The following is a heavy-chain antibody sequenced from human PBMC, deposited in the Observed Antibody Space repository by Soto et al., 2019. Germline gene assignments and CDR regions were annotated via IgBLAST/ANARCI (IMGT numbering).Heavy chain of an antibody. Sequence: PSETLSLTCTVSGGSISSGDYYWSWIRQPPGKGLEWFGYIYYSGSTYYNPSLKSRVTISVDTSKNQFSLKLSSVTAADTAVYYCARGGRFLEWLLSPLGYNWFDPWGQGTLVTVSS. CDR2: IYYSGST. J-gene: IGHJ5*02. CDR3: ARGGRFLEWLLSPLGYNWFDP. V-gene: IGHV4-30-4*01. CDR1: GGSISSGDYY. D-gene: IGHD3-3*01.